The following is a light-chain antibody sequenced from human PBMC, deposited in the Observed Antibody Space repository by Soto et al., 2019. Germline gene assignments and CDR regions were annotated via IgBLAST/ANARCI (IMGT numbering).Light chain of an antibody. Sequence: ESVLTQSPGTLSLSPGERATLSCRASQNIRSNYLAWYRQTPGQAPRLLIYGASNRATGIADRFSGSGSGTDFTLIISRLEAEDFALYYCQQYGSSPWTFGQGTKVEIK. CDR3: QQYGSSPWT. V-gene: IGKV3-20*01. CDR2: GAS. J-gene: IGKJ1*01. CDR1: QNIRSNY.